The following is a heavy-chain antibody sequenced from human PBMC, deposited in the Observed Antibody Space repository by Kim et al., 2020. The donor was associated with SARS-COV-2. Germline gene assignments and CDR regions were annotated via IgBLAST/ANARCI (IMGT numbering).Heavy chain of an antibody. J-gene: IGHJ3*02. CDR2: IIPILGIA. D-gene: IGHD1-26*01. Sequence: SVKVSCKASGGTFSSYAISWVRQAPGQGLEWMGRIIPILGIANYAQKFQGRVTITADKSTSTAYMELSSLRSEDTAVYYCATSGSYYRAAFDIWGQGTMVTVSS. V-gene: IGHV1-69*04. CDR3: ATSGSYYRAAFDI. CDR1: GGTFSSYA.